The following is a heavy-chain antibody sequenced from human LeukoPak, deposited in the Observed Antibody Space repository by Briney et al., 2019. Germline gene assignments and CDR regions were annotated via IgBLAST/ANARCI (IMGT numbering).Heavy chain of an antibody. CDR2: IYYSGST. CDR3: ARDGPLYCSGGSCYSGYYYYGMDV. V-gene: IGHV4-59*01. Sequence: PSETLSLTCTVSGGSLSSYYWSCIREPPGEGLEWSGCIYYSGSTNYNPSLKSRVTISVDTSKNQFSLKLSSVTAADTAVYYCARDGPLYCSGGSCYSGYYYYGMDVWGKGTTVTVSS. CDR1: GGSLSSYY. D-gene: IGHD2-15*01. J-gene: IGHJ6*04.